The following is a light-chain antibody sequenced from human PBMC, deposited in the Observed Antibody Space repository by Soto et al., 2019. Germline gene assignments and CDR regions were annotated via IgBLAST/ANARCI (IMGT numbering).Light chain of an antibody. J-gene: IGKJ1*01. Sequence: EIVMTQSPATLSVSPGERGTLSCRASQSVSSRLAWYHQKPGQSPRLLIYGASTRATGIPARFSGSGSGTEFTLTISSLQSEDFGLYYCHQYNNFWTFGQGTKVDI. V-gene: IGKV3-15*01. CDR2: GAS. CDR3: HQYNNFWT. CDR1: QSVSSR.